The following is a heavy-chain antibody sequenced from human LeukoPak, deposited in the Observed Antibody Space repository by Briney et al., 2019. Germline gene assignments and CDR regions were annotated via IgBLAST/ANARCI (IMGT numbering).Heavy chain of an antibody. CDR1: GYTFTSYTSYD. D-gene: IGHD3-22*01. CDR3: ARGFYDSSGYSHDAFDV. Sequence: ASVKVSCKASGYTFTSYTSYDINWVRQASGQGLEWMGWMNPTGGKTGYAQMFQGRATRTWDTSLNTVYMELSGLTSEDTAVYYCARGFYDSSGYSHDAFDVWGQGSMVTVSS. CDR2: MNPTGGKT. J-gene: IGHJ3*01. V-gene: IGHV1-8*01.